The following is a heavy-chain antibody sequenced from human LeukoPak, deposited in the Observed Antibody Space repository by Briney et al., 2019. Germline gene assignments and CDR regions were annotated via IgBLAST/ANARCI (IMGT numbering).Heavy chain of an antibody. CDR1: GGSISSYY. D-gene: IGHD6-13*01. Sequence: SETLSLTCTVSGGSISSYYWSWIRQPPGKGLEWIGYIYYSGSTSYNPSLKSRVTISVDTSKNQFSLKLSSVTAADTAVYYCARDVLAAPGTFDYWGQGALVTVSS. J-gene: IGHJ4*02. V-gene: IGHV4-59*12. CDR2: IYYSGST. CDR3: ARDVLAAPGTFDY.